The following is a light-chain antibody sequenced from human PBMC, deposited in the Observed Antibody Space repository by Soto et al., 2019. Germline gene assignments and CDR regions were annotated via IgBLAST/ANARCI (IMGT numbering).Light chain of an antibody. J-gene: IGKJ2*01. CDR3: QQYNNWPPEYT. CDR1: QSVRNK. Sequence: EIVMTQSPATLSVSPGERVTLSCRASQSVRNKLAWYQQKPGQTPRLLIYDSFSRATGIPARFSGSGSGTEFTLTISSLQSEDFAVYYCQQYNNWPPEYTFGQGTKLEIK. CDR2: DSF. V-gene: IGKV3-15*01.